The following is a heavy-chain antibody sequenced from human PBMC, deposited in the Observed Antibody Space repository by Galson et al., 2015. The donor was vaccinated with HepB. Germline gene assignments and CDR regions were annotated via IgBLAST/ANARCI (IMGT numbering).Heavy chain of an antibody. Sequence: SVKVSCKASGYTFTSYYMHWVRQAPGQGLEWMGIINPSGGSTSYAQKFQGRVTMTRDTSTSTVYMELSSLRSEDTAVYYCARAMIFGVVNSGYYYYYGMDVWGQGTTVTVSS. CDR2: INPSGGST. V-gene: IGHV1-46*01. J-gene: IGHJ6*02. CDR3: ARAMIFGVVNSGYYYYYGMDV. CDR1: GYTFTSYY. D-gene: IGHD3-3*01.